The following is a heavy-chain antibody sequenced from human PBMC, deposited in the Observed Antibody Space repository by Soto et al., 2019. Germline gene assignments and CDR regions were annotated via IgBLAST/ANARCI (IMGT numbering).Heavy chain of an antibody. D-gene: IGHD6-19*01. CDR2: IYSGGST. CDR1: GFTDSSNY. CDR3: ARAVAGTPDY. V-gene: IGHV3-66*01. J-gene: IGHJ4*02. Sequence: EVQLVESGGGLVQPGGSLRLSCAVSGFTDSSNYMSWVRQAPGKGLEWVSVIYSGGSTYYADSVKGRFTISRDNSKNTLYLQMNSLRAEDTAVYYCARAVAGTPDYWGQGTLVTVSS.